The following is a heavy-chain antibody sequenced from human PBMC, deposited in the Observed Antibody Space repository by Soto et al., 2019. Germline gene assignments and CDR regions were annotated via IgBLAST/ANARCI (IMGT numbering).Heavy chain of an antibody. CDR2: ISAYNGNT. V-gene: IGHV1-18*01. J-gene: IGHJ6*02. CDR3: TRDLEGPCITIFGVVKRHCYYYGMDV. CDR1: GYTFTSYG. Sequence: ASVKVSCKASGYTFTSYGISWVRQAPGQGLEWMGWISAYNGNTNYAQKLQGRVTMTTDTSTSTAYMELRSLRSDDTAVYYCTRDLEGPCITIFGVVKRHCYYYGMDVWGQGTTVTVSS. D-gene: IGHD3-3*01.